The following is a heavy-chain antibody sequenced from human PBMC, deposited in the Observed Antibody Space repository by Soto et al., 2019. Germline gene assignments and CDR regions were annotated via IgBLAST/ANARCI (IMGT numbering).Heavy chain of an antibody. CDR3: ARDGEVLGSLYYFDY. V-gene: IGHV3-33*01. CDR2: IWYDGSNK. J-gene: IGHJ4*02. CDR1: GFTFRSYG. D-gene: IGHD3-10*01. Sequence: QVHLVESGGGVVQPGRSLGLSCAASGFTFRSYGMHWVRQAPGKGLEWVAVIWYDGSNKYYADSVKGRFTISRDNSKNTLFLQMNSLRAEDTAIYYCARDGEVLGSLYYFDYWGQGTLVTVSS.